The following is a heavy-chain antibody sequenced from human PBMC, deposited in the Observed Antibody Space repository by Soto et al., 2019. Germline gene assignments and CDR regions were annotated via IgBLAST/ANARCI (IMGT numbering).Heavy chain of an antibody. D-gene: IGHD3-22*01. V-gene: IGHV3-53*01. CDR2: IYSGGST. CDR3: ARDRVESGYPEYFQH. J-gene: IGHJ1*01. CDR1: GFTVSSNY. Sequence: EVQLVESGGGLIQPGGSLRLSCAASGFTVSSNYMSWVRQAPGNGLEWVSVIYSGGSTYYADSVKGRFTISRYNSKTTLYLQMNRLIAEDTAVYYCARDRVESGYPEYFQHWGQGTLVTVSS.